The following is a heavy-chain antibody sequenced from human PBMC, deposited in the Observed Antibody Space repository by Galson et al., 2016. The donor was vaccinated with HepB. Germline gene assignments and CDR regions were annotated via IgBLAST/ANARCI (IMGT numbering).Heavy chain of an antibody. CDR1: GGSFSGYR. CDR2: INHSGNV. V-gene: IGHV4-34*01. Sequence: SETLSLTCAVYGGSFSGYRYSWIRQSPGKGLDWIGEINHSGNVDYSPSLESRVTISIDRSKNQFSLRLRSVTAADTAVYYCARGNFLRGYYPQGTRYNYFMDVWGKGTTVTVSS. D-gene: IGHD3-3*01. J-gene: IGHJ6*03. CDR3: ARGNFLRGYYPQGTRYNYFMDV.